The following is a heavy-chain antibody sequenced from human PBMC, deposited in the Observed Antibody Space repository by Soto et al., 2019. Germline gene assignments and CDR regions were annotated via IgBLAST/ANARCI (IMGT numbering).Heavy chain of an antibody. V-gene: IGHV4-4*07. CDR1: SGSSNSFY. CDR2: IHSSGTT. J-gene: IGHJ4*02. Sequence: QVQLQESGPGLVKPSETLSLNCTVSSGSSNSFYWSWIRQPAGKGLEWIGRIHSSGTTNYNPSLKSRVTMSVDTSKNQFSLKLTSVTAADTAVYYCARDRIIGTSYSDYWGQGILVTVSS. D-gene: IGHD1-7*01. CDR3: ARDRIIGTSYSDY.